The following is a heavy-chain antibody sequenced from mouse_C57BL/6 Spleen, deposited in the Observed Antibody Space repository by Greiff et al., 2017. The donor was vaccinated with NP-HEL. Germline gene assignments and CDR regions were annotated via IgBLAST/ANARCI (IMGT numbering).Heavy chain of an antibody. CDR1: GYTFTDYN. CDR3: ARRGYPWYFDY. Sequence: VQLQQPGAELVRPGSSVKLSCKASGYTFTDYNMHWVKQSHGKSLEWIGYINPNNGGTSYNQKFKGKATLTVNKSSSTAYMELRSLTSEDSAVYYCARRGYPWYFDYWGQGTTLTVSS. D-gene: IGHD3-1*01. CDR2: INPNNGGT. V-gene: IGHV1-22*01. J-gene: IGHJ2*01.